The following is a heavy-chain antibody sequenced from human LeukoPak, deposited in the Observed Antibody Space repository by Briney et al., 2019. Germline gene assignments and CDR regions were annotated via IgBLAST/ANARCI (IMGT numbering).Heavy chain of an antibody. CDR1: GFSFSGYG. V-gene: IGHV3-30*02. Sequence: GWSLRLSCAAPGFSFSGYGMHWVRQAPGKGLEWVAFIRYDGNNKLYADSMKGRFTISRDNSKNTLYLHINSLRAEDTAVYYCVKDNPLDYWGQGTLVIVSS. J-gene: IGHJ4*02. CDR3: VKDNPLDY. CDR2: IRYDGNNK. D-gene: IGHD1-14*01.